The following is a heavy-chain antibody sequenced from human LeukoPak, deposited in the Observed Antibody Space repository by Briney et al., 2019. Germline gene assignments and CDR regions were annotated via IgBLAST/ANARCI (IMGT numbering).Heavy chain of an antibody. CDR2: IYTSGST. D-gene: IGHD2-21*01. CDR3: ARADCGGDCYPNYYYYMDV. V-gene: IGHV4-4*07. Sequence: SETLSLTCTVSGGSISSYYWSWIRQPAGKGLEWIGRIYTSGSTNYNPSLKSRVTMSVDTSKNQLSLKLSSVTAADTAVYYCARADCGGDCYPNYYYYMDVWGKGTTVTVSS. J-gene: IGHJ6*03. CDR1: GGSISSYY.